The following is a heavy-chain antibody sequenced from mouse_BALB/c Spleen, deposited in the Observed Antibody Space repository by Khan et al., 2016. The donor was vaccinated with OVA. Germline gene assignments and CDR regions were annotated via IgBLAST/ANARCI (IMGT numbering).Heavy chain of an antibody. CDR1: GYTFTSYT. V-gene: IGHV1-4*01. J-gene: IGHJ3*01. Sequence: QVRLQQSGAELARPGASVKMSCKASGYTFTSYTIHWIKKRPGQGLEWIGYINPSNGYTNYNQKFKDKATLTTDKSSTTAYLQLSSLTSYDSAVYNCVRDGAYRRNDGWVAYWGQGTLGTVSA. D-gene: IGHD2-14*01. CDR3: VRDGAYRRNDGWVAY. CDR2: INPSNGYT.